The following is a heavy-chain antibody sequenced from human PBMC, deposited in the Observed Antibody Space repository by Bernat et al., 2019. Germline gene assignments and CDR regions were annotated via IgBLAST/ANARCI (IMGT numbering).Heavy chain of an antibody. V-gene: IGHV1-18*04. CDR3: ARVPDYDYVWGSWQYYYYGMDV. J-gene: IGHJ6*02. CDR2: ISAYNGNT. Sequence: VQLVQSGAEVKKPGESLKISCKGSGYSFTSYGISWVRQAPGQGLEWMGWISAYNGNTNYAQKLQGRVTMTTDTSTSTAYVELRSLRSDDTAVYYCARVPDYDYVWGSWQYYYYGMDVWGQGTTVTVSS. D-gene: IGHD3-16*01. CDR1: GYSFTSYG.